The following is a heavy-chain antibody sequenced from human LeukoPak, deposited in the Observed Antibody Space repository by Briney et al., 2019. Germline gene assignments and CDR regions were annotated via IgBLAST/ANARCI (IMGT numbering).Heavy chain of an antibody. CDR3: ANPSGGAYSSGWYGFDY. V-gene: IGHV3-30*18. D-gene: IGHD6-19*01. Sequence: PGGSLRLSCAASGFTFSSYGMHWVRQAPGKGLEWVAVISYDGSNKYYADSVKGRFTITRDNSKNTLYLQMNSLRAEDTAVYYCANPSGGAYSSGWYGFDYWGQGTLVTVSS. CDR2: ISYDGSNK. CDR1: GFTFSSYG. J-gene: IGHJ4*02.